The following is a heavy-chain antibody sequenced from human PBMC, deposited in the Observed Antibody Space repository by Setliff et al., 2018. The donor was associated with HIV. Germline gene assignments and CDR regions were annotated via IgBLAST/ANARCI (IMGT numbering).Heavy chain of an antibody. CDR3: ASPDPLIGVSHYDSSGYRRDYYYYYGMDV. J-gene: IGHJ6*02. CDR2: ISTSTGNP. D-gene: IGHD3-22*01. V-gene: IGHV7-4-1*02. CDR1: GYTFTSYA. Sequence: ASVKVSCKASGYTFTSYAMNWVRQAPGQGLEWMGWISTSTGNPTYAQGFTGRFVFSLDTSVSTAYLQISSLKAEDTAVYYCASPDPLIGVSHYDSSGYRRDYYYYYGMDVWGQGTTVTVSS.